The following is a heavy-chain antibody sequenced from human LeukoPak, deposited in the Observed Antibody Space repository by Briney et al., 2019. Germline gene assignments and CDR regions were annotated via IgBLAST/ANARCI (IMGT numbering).Heavy chain of an antibody. J-gene: IGHJ3*02. Sequence: SETLSLTCTVSSYSIPVGYYWGWIRQPPGKGLDWIGSINLSGHTYYNPSLKSRVIISVDTSKNQFSLKLSSVTAADTAVYYCARQVATKGEWAFDIWGQGTMVTASS. D-gene: IGHD5-12*01. CDR3: ARQVATKGEWAFDI. V-gene: IGHV4-38-2*02. CDR1: SYSIPVGYY. CDR2: INLSGHT.